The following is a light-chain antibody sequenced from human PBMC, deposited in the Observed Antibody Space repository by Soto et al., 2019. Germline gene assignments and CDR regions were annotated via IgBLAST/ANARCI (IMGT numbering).Light chain of an antibody. Sequence: ALTQPASVSGSPGQSITISCAGSGIDVGGYRYVSWYQQHPGKAPKLIIYEVSNRASGVSDRFSGSKSGNTASLTISGLLTEDEAVYYCGSYTSSVTYVFXTGTKVTVL. J-gene: IGLJ1*01. CDR1: GIDVGGYRY. V-gene: IGLV2-14*03. CDR2: EVS. CDR3: GSYTSSVTYV.